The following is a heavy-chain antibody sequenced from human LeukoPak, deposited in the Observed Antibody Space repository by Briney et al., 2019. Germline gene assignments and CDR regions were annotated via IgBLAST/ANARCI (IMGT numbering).Heavy chain of an antibody. Sequence: GGSLRLSCAASGFIFRSYAMQWVREAPGKGVEYVSDMSSNGGSTYYANSVKGRFTISRDNSKNTLYLQMGSLRAEDMAVYYCARVGTVDNYYYMDVWGKGTTVTVSS. CDR3: ARVGTVDNYYYMDV. V-gene: IGHV3-64*01. CDR2: MSSNGGST. CDR1: GFIFRSYA. J-gene: IGHJ6*03. D-gene: IGHD5-18*01.